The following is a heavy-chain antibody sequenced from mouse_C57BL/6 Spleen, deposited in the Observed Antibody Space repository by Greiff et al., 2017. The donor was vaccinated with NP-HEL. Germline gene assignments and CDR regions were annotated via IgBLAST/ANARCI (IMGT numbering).Heavy chain of an antibody. CDR3: ASNYHGSSYFDY. D-gene: IGHD1-1*01. CDR2: ISSGGSYP. CDR1: GFTFSSYG. V-gene: IGHV5-6*01. Sequence: EVQGVESGGDLVKPGGSLKLSCAASGFTFSSYGMSWVRQTPDKRLEWVATISSGGSYPYYPDSVKGRFTISRDNAKNTLYLQMSSLKSEDTAMYYCASNYHGSSYFDYWGQGTTLTVSS. J-gene: IGHJ2*01.